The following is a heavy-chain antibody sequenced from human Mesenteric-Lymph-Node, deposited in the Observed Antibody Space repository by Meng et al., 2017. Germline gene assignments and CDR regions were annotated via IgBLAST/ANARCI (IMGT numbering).Heavy chain of an antibody. CDR3: ARDIGGYYDSSGYLTSLDY. D-gene: IGHD3-22*01. J-gene: IGHJ4*02. CDR2: ISGGST. V-gene: IGHV3-38-3*01. CDR1: GFTLNSYG. Sequence: GGSLRLSCVGSGFTLNSYGMAWVRQAPGKGLEWVSSISGGSTYYADSVKGRFTISRDNSKNTLYLQMDSLRAEDTAVYYCARDIGGYYDSSGYLTSLDYWGQGTLVTVSS.